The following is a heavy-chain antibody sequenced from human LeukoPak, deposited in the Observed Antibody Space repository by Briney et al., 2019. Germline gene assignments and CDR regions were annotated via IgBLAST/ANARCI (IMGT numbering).Heavy chain of an antibody. V-gene: IGHV3-30*02. CDR2: IRYDGTKQ. J-gene: IGHJ4*02. D-gene: IGHD4-11*01. CDR1: GLTFSNHG. Sequence: GGSLRLSCAACGLTFSNHGMQWVRQAPGKGLEWLAFIRYDGTKQFYADSVKGRCTISRDNSKNTLYLQMNGLRAEDTAVYYCAKGFSTTESALDYWGQGILVTVSS. CDR3: AKGFSTTESALDY.